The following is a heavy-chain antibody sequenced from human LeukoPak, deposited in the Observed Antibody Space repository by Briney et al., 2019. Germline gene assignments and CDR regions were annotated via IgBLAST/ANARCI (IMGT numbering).Heavy chain of an antibody. V-gene: IGHV4-34*01. Sequence: SETLSLTCAVYGGSFSGYYWSWIRQPPGKGLEWIGEINHSGSTNYNPSLKSRVTISVDTSKNQFSLKLSSVTAADTAVYYCARRRRIAARARSGPYAFDIWGQGTMVTVSS. J-gene: IGHJ3*02. CDR1: GGSFSGYY. D-gene: IGHD6-6*01. CDR3: ARRRRIAARARSGPYAFDI. CDR2: INHSGST.